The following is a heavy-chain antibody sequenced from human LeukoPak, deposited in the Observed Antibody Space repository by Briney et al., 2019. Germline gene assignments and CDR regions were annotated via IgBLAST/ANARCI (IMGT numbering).Heavy chain of an antibody. Sequence: SGRSLRLSCAASGFTFSSYAMHWVRQAPGKGLEWVAVISYDGSNKYYADSVKGRFTISRDNSKNTLYLQMNSLRAEDTAVYYCARERLGTTPLDYWGQGTLVTVSS. CDR3: ARERLGTTPLDY. V-gene: IGHV3-30-3*01. CDR2: ISYDGSNK. J-gene: IGHJ4*02. CDR1: GFTFSSYA. D-gene: IGHD1-7*01.